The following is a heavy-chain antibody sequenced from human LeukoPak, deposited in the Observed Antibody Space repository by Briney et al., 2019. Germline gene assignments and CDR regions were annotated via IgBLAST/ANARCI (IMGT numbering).Heavy chain of an antibody. J-gene: IGHJ6*02. CDR1: GGSISSYY. CDR2: IYTSGST. Sequence: PSETLSLTCTVSGGSISSYYWSWIRQPAGKGREWIGRIYTSGSTNYNPSLKSRVTMSVDTSKNQFSLKLSSVTAAKTAVYYCARVRAYCGGDCYNPYSYSMDVWGQGTTVTVSS. D-gene: IGHD2-21*02. CDR3: ARVRAYCGGDCYNPYSYSMDV. V-gene: IGHV4-4*07.